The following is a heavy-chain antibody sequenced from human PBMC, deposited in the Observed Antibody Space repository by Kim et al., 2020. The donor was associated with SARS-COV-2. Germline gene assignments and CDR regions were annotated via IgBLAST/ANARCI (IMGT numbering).Heavy chain of an antibody. CDR1: GYSFTSYW. CDR3: ARPYGLLQACGGDCDISGDYGMDV. CDR2: IYPGDSDT. D-gene: IGHD2-21*02. Sequence: GESLKISCKGSGYSFTSYWIGWVRQMPGKGLEWMGIIYPGDSDTRYSPSFQGQVTISADKSISTAYLQWSSLKASDTAMYYCARPYGLLQACGGDCDISGDYGMDVWGQGTTVTVSS. V-gene: IGHV5-51*01. J-gene: IGHJ6*02.